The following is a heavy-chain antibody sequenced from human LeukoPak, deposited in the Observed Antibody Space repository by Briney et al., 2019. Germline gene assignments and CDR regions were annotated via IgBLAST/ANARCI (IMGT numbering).Heavy chain of an antibody. Sequence: GGSLRLSCAASGFTFSTYSMNWVRQAPGKGLEWVSYISSSSSTVFYADPVKGRFTVSRDNARTSLYLQLNSLRDEDMALYYCARDRFYGSGSYQNAGGCFDNWGQGTLVTVSS. CDR1: GFTFSTYS. D-gene: IGHD3-10*01. CDR3: ARDRFYGSGSYQNAGGCFDN. V-gene: IGHV3-48*02. CDR2: ISSSSSTV. J-gene: IGHJ4*02.